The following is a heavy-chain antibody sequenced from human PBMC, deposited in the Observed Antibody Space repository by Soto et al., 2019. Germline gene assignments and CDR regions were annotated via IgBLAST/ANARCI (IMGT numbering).Heavy chain of an antibody. V-gene: IGHV3-30*18. CDR1: GFIFNNYG. D-gene: IGHD5-12*01. Sequence: HGGSLRLSCTVSGFIFNNYGMHWVRQAPGKGLEWVAVISEDGNNKYYVDSVKGRFTISRDNSKNTLYLQMNSLRDEDTAVYFCTKGCGRGFDLCGSWGQGTLVTVSS. CDR3: TKGCGRGFDLCGS. CDR2: ISEDGNNK. J-gene: IGHJ5*02.